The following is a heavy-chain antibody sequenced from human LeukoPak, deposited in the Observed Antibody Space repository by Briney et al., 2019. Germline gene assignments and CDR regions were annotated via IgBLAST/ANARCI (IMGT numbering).Heavy chain of an antibody. V-gene: IGHV3-7*01. CDR2: IKQDGSDK. CDR3: ATVRSGYVFDY. D-gene: IGHD3-22*01. CDR1: GSTISTYW. Sequence: GGSLRLSCAVSGSTISTYWMSWVRQAPGKGLEWVANIKQDGSDKYYVDSVKGGFTISRDNAKNSLSLQMNGVRAEETAVYYCATVRSGYVFDYWGQGTLVTVSS. J-gene: IGHJ4*02.